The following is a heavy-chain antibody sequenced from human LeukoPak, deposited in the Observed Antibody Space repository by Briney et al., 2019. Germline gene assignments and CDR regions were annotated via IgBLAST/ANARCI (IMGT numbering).Heavy chain of an antibody. CDR3: AKDAQRGFDYSNSLEY. D-gene: IGHD4-11*01. Sequence: GGSLRLSCVASGFTFSHYGMHWVRQAPGKGPEWVAVIWNDGSNRYYADSVKGRFTISRDNSKNTVYLQMNSLRAADTSVYYCAKDAQRGFDYSNSLEYWGQGTLVTVSS. V-gene: IGHV3-33*06. CDR2: IWNDGSNR. CDR1: GFTFSHYG. J-gene: IGHJ4*02.